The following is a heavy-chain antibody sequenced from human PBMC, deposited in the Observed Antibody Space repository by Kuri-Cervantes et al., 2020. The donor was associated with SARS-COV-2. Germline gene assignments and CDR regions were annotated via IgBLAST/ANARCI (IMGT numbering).Heavy chain of an antibody. Sequence: SETLSLTCTVSGGSISSYYWSWIRQPPGKGLEWIGYIYTSGSTNYNPSLKSRVTMSVDTSKNQFSLKMSSVTAADTAVYYCARGGGGQLDFDYWGQGTLVTVSS. CDR2: IYTSGST. CDR1: GGSISSYY. D-gene: IGHD6-13*01. CDR3: ARGGGGQLDFDY. V-gene: IGHV4-4*08. J-gene: IGHJ4*02.